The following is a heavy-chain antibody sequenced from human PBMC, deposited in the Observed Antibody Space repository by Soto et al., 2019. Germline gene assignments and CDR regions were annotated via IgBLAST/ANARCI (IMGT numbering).Heavy chain of an antibody. J-gene: IGHJ5*02. D-gene: IGHD2-21*01. CDR2: IYWDNNR. Sequence: QITLKESGPLLVEPTQTLTLTCSFSGFSLTTGGVGVGWLRQAPGKALECLGIIYWDNNRRYNPSLKERLTITKXXSXTXXVLTMTYMEPVDTATYYCAHRFPYSSYWDVGWFDTWGQGPLVTVS. CDR3: AHRFPYSSYWDVGWFDT. CDR1: GFSLTTGGVG. V-gene: IGHV2-5*02.